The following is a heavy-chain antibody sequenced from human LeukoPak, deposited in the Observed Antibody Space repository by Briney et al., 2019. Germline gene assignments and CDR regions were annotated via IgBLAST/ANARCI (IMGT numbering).Heavy chain of an antibody. CDR2: MNPNSGNT. CDR3: ARGLRGYSSGWYRRENTKYYFDY. Sequence: ASVKVSCKASGYTFTSYDINWVRQATGQGLEWMGWMNPNSGNTGYAQKFQGRVTMTRNTSISTAYMELSSLRSEDTAVYYCARGLRGYSSGWYRRENTKYYFDYWGQGTLVTVSS. V-gene: IGHV1-8*01. CDR1: GYTFTSYD. D-gene: IGHD6-19*01. J-gene: IGHJ4*02.